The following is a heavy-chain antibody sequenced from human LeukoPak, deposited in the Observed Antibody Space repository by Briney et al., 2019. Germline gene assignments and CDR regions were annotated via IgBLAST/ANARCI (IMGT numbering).Heavy chain of an antibody. CDR3: ARAYYYDSSGYYFPSDAFDI. V-gene: IGHV3-23*01. CDR2: ISGSGGST. Sequence: GGSLRLSCAASGFTFSSYAMSWVRQAPGKGLEWVSAISGSGGSTYYADSVKGRFTISRDNSKNTLYLQMNSLRAEDTAVYYCARAYYYDSSGYYFPSDAFDIWGQGTMVTVSS. J-gene: IGHJ3*02. D-gene: IGHD3-22*01. CDR1: GFTFSSYA.